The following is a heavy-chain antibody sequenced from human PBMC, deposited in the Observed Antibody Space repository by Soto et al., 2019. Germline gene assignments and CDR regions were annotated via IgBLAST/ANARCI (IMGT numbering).Heavy chain of an antibody. CDR1: GDSIGRFY. J-gene: IGHJ6*02. D-gene: IGHD1-26*01. V-gene: IGHV4-4*07. CDR2: VYSTGGT. Sequence: QVQLHESGPGLVKPSETLSLTCNVSGDSIGRFYWSWIRQSAEKGLEWIGRVYSTGGTAYNPALKGRVTISLDRSNNHVHLEMNPVTAADTAVYFCARDLSGTGLDIWGRGTRVTVSS. CDR3: ARDLSGTGLDI.